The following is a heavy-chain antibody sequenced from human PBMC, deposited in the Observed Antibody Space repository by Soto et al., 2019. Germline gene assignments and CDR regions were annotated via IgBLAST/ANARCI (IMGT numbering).Heavy chain of an antibody. CDR3: ARIYGDYEAYYYYGMDV. D-gene: IGHD4-17*01. V-gene: IGHV3-74*01. Sequence: GGSLRLSCAASGFTFSSYWMHWVRQAPGKGLVWVSRINSDGSSTSYADSVKGRFTISGDNAKNTLYLQMNSLRAEDTAVYYSARIYGDYEAYYYYGMDVWGQGTTVTVSS. CDR2: INSDGSST. J-gene: IGHJ6*02. CDR1: GFTFSSYW.